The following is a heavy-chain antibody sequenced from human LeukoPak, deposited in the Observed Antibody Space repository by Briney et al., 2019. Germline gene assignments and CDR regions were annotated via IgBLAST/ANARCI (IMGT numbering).Heavy chain of an antibody. CDR2: INGDGNNI. CDR1: GFTFSSYW. J-gene: IGHJ4*02. D-gene: IGHD6-13*01. V-gene: IGHV3-74*01. Sequence: GGSLRLSCAASGFTFSSYWMHWVRQTPGKGLVWVSRINGDGNNIAYADSVKDRFTISRDNAKNSLYLQMNSLRAEDTAVYYCAREKIAAAGPADYWGQGTLVTVSS. CDR3: AREKIAAAGPADY.